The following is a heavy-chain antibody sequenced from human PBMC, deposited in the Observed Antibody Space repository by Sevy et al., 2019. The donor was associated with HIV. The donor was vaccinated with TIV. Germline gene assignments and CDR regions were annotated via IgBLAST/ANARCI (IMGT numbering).Heavy chain of an antibody. D-gene: IGHD3-22*01. V-gene: IGHV3-23*01. J-gene: IGHJ3*01. CDR2: IGGSGGSS. CDR3: AKDIAIVVGDAFDL. Sequence: GGSLRLSCAASGFPFINYAMSWVRQAPGKGLEWVSAIGGSGGSSFYADSVKGRFTISRDNSKNTLYLQMNSPRADDTAVYYCAKDIAIVVGDAFDLWGQWTLVTVSS. CDR1: GFPFINYA.